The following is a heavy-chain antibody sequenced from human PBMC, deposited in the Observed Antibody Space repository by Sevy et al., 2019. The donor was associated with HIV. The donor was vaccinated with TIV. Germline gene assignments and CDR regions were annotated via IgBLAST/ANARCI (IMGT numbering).Heavy chain of an antibody. CDR2: LSFECGQI. Sequence: GGSLRLSCAASGFTFSKYSMSWVRQPPGKGLEWVSTLSFECGQINYADSVKGRFTISRDNSKSSVYLQMNNLRPEDTAVYYCAREGCTKPHDYWGQGTLVTVSS. CDR1: GFTFSKYS. CDR3: AREGCTKPHDY. D-gene: IGHD2-8*01. V-gene: IGHV3-23*01. J-gene: IGHJ4*02.